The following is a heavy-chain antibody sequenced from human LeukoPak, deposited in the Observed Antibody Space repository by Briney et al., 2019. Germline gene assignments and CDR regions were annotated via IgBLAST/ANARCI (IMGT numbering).Heavy chain of an antibody. J-gene: IGHJ4*02. V-gene: IGHV3-53*01. D-gene: IGHD3-22*01. Sequence: GGSLRLSCAASGFTVSSNDMSWVRQAPGKGLGWVSVIYSGGGTYYADSVKGRFTISRDNSKNTLWLQMNSLRAEDTAVYYCARATYYYETSGYYHFDYWGQGTLVTVSS. CDR3: ARATYYYETSGYYHFDY. CDR2: IYSGGGT. CDR1: GFTVSSND.